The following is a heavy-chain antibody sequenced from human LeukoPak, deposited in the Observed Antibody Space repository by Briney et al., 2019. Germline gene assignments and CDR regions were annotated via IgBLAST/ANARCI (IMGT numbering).Heavy chain of an antibody. V-gene: IGHV3-23*01. CDR1: GFIFSSFG. CDR2: IRGSGGST. Sequence: GGSLRLSCAASGFIFSSFGMNWVRQTPGKGLERVSAIRGSGGSTYYADSVKGRFTISRDNSKNTLYLQMNSLRAEDTAVYYCAKAPYDSSGYYWSFDYWGQGTLVTVSS. CDR3: AKAPYDSSGYYWSFDY. D-gene: IGHD3-22*01. J-gene: IGHJ4*02.